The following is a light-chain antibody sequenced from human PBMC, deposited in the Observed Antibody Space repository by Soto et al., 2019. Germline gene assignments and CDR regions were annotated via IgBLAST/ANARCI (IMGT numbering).Light chain of an antibody. Sequence: EIVLTQSPGTLSLSPGERATLSCRASQSVSSSYLAWYQQKPGQAPRLLIYGASGRATGIPDRFSGSGSGTDFTLTISRLEPEDFAVYHCQQYGSSRLTFGGGTKVEIK. J-gene: IGKJ4*01. CDR3: QQYGSSRLT. CDR1: QSVSSSY. CDR2: GAS. V-gene: IGKV3-20*01.